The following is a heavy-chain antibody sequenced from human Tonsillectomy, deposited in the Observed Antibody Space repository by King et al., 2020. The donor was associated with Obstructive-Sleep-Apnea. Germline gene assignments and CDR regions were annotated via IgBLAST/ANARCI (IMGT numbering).Heavy chain of an antibody. D-gene: IGHD6-13*01. V-gene: IGHV4-34*01. Sequence: VQLQQWGAGLLKPSETLSLTCAVYGGSFSDYYWSWIRQPPGKGLEWIGEINHSGSTNYNPSLKSRVTISVDMSKIQFSLKLTSVIAADTAMYYCARGSGAADVNWFDPWGQGALVTVSS. J-gene: IGHJ5*02. CDR3: ARGSGAADVNWFDP. CDR2: INHSGST. CDR1: GGSFSDYY.